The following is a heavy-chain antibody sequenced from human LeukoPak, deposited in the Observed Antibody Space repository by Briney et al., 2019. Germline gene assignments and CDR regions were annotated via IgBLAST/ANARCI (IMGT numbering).Heavy chain of an antibody. CDR2: ISYDGSNK. D-gene: IGHD3-22*01. CDR3: ARDAFITGFDP. J-gene: IGHJ5*02. Sequence: PGRSLRLSCAASGFTFSSYAMHWVRQAPGKGLEWVAVISYDGSNKYYADSVKGRFTISRDNSKNTLYLQMNSLRAGDTAVYYCARDAFITGFDPWGQGTLVTVSS. CDR1: GFTFSSYA. V-gene: IGHV3-30-3*01.